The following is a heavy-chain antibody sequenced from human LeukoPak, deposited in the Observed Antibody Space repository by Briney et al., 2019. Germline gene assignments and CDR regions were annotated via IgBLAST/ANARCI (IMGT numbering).Heavy chain of an antibody. D-gene: IGHD3-3*01. CDR2: IYYSGST. CDR3: ARYYDFWSGYSEGTGYYYYMDV. J-gene: IGHJ6*03. V-gene: IGHV4-59*01. CDR1: GGSISSYY. Sequence: SETLSLTCTVSGGSISSYYWSWIRQPPGKGLEWIGYIYYSGSTNYNPSLKSRVTISADTSKNQFSLKLSSVTAADTAVYYCARYYDFWSGYSEGTGYYYYMDVWGKGTTVTVSS.